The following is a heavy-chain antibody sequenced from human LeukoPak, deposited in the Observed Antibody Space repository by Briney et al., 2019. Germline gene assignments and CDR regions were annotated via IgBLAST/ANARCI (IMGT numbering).Heavy chain of an antibody. D-gene: IGHD3-9*01. J-gene: IGHJ4*02. CDR1: GFTFSSYA. Sequence: PGGSLRLSCAASGFTFSSYAMHWVRQAPGKGLEWVAVISYDGSNKYYADSVKGRFTISRDNSKNTLYLQMNSLRAEDTAVYYCARVLRYFDWLPLDYWGQGTLVTVSS. V-gene: IGHV3-30-3*01. CDR3: ARVLRYFDWLPLDY. CDR2: ISYDGSNK.